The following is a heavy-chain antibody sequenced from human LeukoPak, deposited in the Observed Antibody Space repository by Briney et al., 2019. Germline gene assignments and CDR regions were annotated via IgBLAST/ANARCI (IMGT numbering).Heavy chain of an antibody. CDR2: ISAYNGNT. J-gene: IGHJ4*02. Sequence: VKVSCKASGYTFTSYGISWVRQAPGQGLEWMGWISAYNGNTNYAQKLQGRVTMTTDTSTSTAYMELRSLRSDDTAVYYCARDTLLFLWIAELDYWGRGTLVTVSS. V-gene: IGHV1-18*01. CDR3: ARDTLLFLWIAELDY. D-gene: IGHD3-3*01. CDR1: GYTFTSYG.